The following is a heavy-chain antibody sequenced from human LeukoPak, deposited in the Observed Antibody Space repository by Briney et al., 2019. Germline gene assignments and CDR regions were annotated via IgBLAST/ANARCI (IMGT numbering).Heavy chain of an antibody. V-gene: IGHV3-7*01. J-gene: IGHJ4*02. Sequence: GGSLRLSCAASGFTFSSYMMTWVRQAPGKRMEWVANIKQDGSEKHYADSVKGRFTISRDNAKNSLFLQMSGLRAEDTAVYYCSRSLDYWGQGALVTVS. CDR1: GFTFSSYM. CDR3: SRSLDY. CDR2: IKQDGSEK.